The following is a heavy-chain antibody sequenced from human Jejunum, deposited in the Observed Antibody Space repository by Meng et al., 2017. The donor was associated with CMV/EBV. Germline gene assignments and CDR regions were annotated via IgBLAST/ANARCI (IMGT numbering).Heavy chain of an antibody. D-gene: IGHD4-23*01. CDR1: GLTVRKCY. J-gene: IGHJ4*02. Sequence: GLTVRKCYSGWALQAPGKVLEWVSSISISSYTSYPDSVKGRFTISRDNAKNSLYLQMNSLRAEDTAVYYCARVVKGGNYLDYWGQGTLVTVSS. V-gene: IGHV3-69-1*01. CDR3: ARVVKGGNYLDY. CDR2: ISISSYT.